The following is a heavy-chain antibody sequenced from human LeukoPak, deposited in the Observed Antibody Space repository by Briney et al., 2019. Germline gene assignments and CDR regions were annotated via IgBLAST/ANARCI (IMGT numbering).Heavy chain of an antibody. Sequence: ASVKVSCKASGYSLSGYSIHWVRQAPGQGLEWMGCMGCINPNSGDTSYAQKFQGRVTVTRDTSISTAYMELSSLRSEDTAVTYCARDLSVIEYSSSEPGLFDYWGQGTLVTVSS. CDR1: GYSLSGYS. D-gene: IGHD6-6*01. V-gene: IGHV1-2*02. J-gene: IGHJ4*02. CDR3: ARDLSVIEYSSSEPGLFDY. CDR2: MGCINPNSGDT.